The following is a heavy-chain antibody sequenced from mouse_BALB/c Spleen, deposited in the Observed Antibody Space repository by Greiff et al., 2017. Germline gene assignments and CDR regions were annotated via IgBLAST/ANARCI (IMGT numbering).Heavy chain of an antibody. CDR2: IYPGNSET. Sequence: EVQLQQSGTVLARPGASVKMSCKASGYTFTSYWMHWVKQRPGQGLEWIGAIYPGNSETSYNQKFKGKAKLTAVTSTSTAYMELSSLTNEDSAVYYCTIGSSYYFDYWGQGTTLTVSS. CDR1: GYTFTSYW. V-gene: IGHV1-5*01. D-gene: IGHD1-1*01. CDR3: TIGSSYYFDY. J-gene: IGHJ2*01.